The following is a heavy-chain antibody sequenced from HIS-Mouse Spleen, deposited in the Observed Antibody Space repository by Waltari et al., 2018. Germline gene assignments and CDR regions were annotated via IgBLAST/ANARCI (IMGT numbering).Heavy chain of an antibody. J-gene: IGHJ4*02. D-gene: IGHD3-22*01. CDR1: GGSISSSSYY. CDR2: IDYSGRT. CDR3: ARDMPLNYYDSSGYYPYFDY. Sequence: QLQLQESGPGLVKPSETLSLTCTVSGGSISSSSYYWGWIRQPPGKGLEWIGSIDYSGRTYSNRSLKSRVTISVDTSKNQFSLKLSSVTAADTAVYYCARDMPLNYYDSSGYYPYFDYWGQGTLVTVSS. V-gene: IGHV4-39*07.